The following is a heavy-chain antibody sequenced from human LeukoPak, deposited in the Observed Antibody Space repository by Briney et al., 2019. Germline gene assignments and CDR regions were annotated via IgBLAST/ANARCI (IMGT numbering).Heavy chain of an antibody. J-gene: IGHJ4*02. CDR1: GFTFDDYA. CDR2: ISWDGGGT. V-gene: IGHV3-43D*03. D-gene: IGHD3-10*01. Sequence: GGSLRLSCAASGFTFDDYAMHWVRPAPGKGLEWVSLISWDGGGTYYADTVKGRFTISRDNSKNSLYLQMNSLRAEDTALYYCAKDMAAYYYASGNIDYWGQGTLVTVSS. CDR3: AKDMAAYYYASGNIDY.